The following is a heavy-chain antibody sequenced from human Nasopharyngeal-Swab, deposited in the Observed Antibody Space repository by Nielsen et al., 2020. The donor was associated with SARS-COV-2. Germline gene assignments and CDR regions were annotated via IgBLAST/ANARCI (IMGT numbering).Heavy chain of an antibody. CDR2: IYSGGST. V-gene: IGHV3-53*01. Sequence: GESLKISCAASGFTVSSNYMSWVRQAPGKGLEWVSVIYSGGSTYYADSVKGRFTISRDNSKNTLYLQMNSLRAEDTAVYYCARGPYGYLPGGYWGQGTLVTVSS. D-gene: IGHD5-12*01. CDR3: ARGPYGYLPGGY. J-gene: IGHJ4*02. CDR1: GFTVSSNY.